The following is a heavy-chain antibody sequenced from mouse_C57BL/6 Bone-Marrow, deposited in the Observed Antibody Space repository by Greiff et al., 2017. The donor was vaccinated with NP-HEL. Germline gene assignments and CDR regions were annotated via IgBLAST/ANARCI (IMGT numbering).Heavy chain of an antibody. CDR1: GYTFTSYG. CDR2: IYPRSGNT. J-gene: IGHJ3*01. Sequence: VKLMESGAELARPGASVKLSCKASGYTFTSYGISWVKQRTGQGLEWIGEIYPRSGNTYYNEKFKGKATLTADKSSSTAYMELRSLTSEDSAVYFCARGAWMAWFAYWGQGTLVTVSA. D-gene: IGHD2-3*01. CDR3: ARGAWMAWFAY. V-gene: IGHV1-81*01.